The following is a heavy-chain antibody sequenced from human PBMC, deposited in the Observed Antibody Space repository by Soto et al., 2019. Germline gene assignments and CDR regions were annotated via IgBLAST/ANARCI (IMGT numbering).Heavy chain of an antibody. CDR1: GYSFTSHF. J-gene: IGHJ4*02. D-gene: IGHD3-22*01. CDR2: INTGNGNT. CDR3: ARDRYYYYDTSGYYSY. V-gene: IGHV1-3*04. Sequence: QVPLVQSGAEVKKPGASMKVSCRTSGYSFTSHFIHWVRQAPGQRLEWMGWINTGNGNTRYSENLEGRVTITRATSASTVYMELSSLRSEDTAVYYCARDRYYYYDTSGYYSYWGQGTLGTVSS.